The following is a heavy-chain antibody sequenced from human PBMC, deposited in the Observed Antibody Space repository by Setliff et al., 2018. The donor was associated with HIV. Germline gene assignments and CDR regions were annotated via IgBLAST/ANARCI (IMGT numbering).Heavy chain of an antibody. D-gene: IGHD3-22*01. CDR3: ARASSGSYDYFDY. V-gene: IGHV4-30-4*01. Sequence: SETLSLTCTVSGGSISSGDYYWSWIRQPPGKGLEWIGYTYYSGYTQYNPSLKSRVTISVDTSKNQFSLKLRSVSAADTAVYYCARASSGSYDYFDYWGQGTLVTVSS. J-gene: IGHJ4*02. CDR2: TYYSGYT. CDR1: GGSISSGDYY.